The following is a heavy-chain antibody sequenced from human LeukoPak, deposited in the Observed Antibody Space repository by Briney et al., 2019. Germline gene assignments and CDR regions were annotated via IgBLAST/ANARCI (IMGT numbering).Heavy chain of an antibody. CDR3: VSIPGD. CDR2: INSDGSST. V-gene: IGHV3-74*01. J-gene: IGHJ4*02. Sequence: GGSLRLSCAASGFTFSSYWMHWVRQAPGKGLVWVSRINSDGSSTSCADSVKGRFTISRDSAKNTLYLQMNTLRAEDTAVYYCVSIPGDWGQGILVTVSS. CDR1: GFTFSSYW. D-gene: IGHD7-27*01.